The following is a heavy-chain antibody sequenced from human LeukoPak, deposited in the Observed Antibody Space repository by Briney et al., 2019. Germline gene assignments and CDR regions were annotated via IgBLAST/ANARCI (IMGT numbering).Heavy chain of an antibody. CDR2: MSVGSGLI. CDR3: AREFEGTASGAGY. Sequence: GGSLRLSCAASRFIFSRYSMNWVRQAPGKGLEWVASMSVGSGLIYYAESVRGRFTVSRDNAKNSLYLQMKSLRADDTAVYYCAREFEGTASGAGYWGQGTLVTVSS. D-gene: IGHD3-16*01. CDR1: RFIFSRYS. V-gene: IGHV3-21*01. J-gene: IGHJ4*02.